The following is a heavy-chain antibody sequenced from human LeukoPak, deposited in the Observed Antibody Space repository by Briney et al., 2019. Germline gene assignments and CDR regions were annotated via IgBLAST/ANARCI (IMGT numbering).Heavy chain of an antibody. V-gene: IGHV3-66*01. CDR2: IYSGCST. Sequence: GGSLRLSCAASGFTVSSNYMSWVRQAPGKGLEWVSVIYSGCSTYYADSVKGRFTISRDNSKNTLYLQMNSLRAEDTAVYYCARELRSLWFGELSAAAGFGHYYYGMDVWGQGTTVTVSS. J-gene: IGHJ6*02. CDR3: ARELRSLWFGELSAAAGFGHYYYGMDV. D-gene: IGHD3-10*01. CDR1: GFTVSSNY.